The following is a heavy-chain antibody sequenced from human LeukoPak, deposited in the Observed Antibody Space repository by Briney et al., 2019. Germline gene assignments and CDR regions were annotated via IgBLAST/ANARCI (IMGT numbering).Heavy chain of an antibody. CDR3: ARVVAAVFDAFDI. D-gene: IGHD6-13*01. V-gene: IGHV1-46*03. J-gene: IGHJ3*02. CDR1: GYTFTSYY. CDR2: INPSGGST. Sequence: GASVKVSCKASGYTFTSYYMHWLRQAPGQGLEWMGIINPSGGSTSYAQKFQGRVTMTRDTSTSTVYMELSSLRSEDTAVYYCARVVAAVFDAFDIWGQGTMVTVSS.